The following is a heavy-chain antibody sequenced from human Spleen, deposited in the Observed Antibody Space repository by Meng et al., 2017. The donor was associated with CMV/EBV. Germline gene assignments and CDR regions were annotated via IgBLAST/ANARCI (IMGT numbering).Heavy chain of an antibody. J-gene: IGHJ6*02. CDR1: GFSVSSRY. CDR2: IFSSGYT. Sequence: GGSLRLSCAASGFSVSSRYMNWVRQAPGKGLEFVSVIFSSGYTSYAASVKGRFTISRDNAQNSLFLQMNSLKVDDTALYYCTRVGLAMDVWGQGTTVTVSS. V-gene: IGHV3-53*05. CDR3: TRVGLAMDV.